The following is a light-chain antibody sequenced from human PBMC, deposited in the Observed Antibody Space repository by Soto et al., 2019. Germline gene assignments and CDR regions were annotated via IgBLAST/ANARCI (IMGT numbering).Light chain of an antibody. V-gene: IGKV2-24*01. J-gene: IGKJ1*01. CDR3: MQATQYTRT. CDR2: KIS. CDR1: QSLVHSDGHTY. Sequence: DIVMTQTPLSSRVTLGQPASISRRSSQSLVHSDGHTYLSWLHQRPGQPPRALIYKISSRFSGGPGRFRGSGAGTDFTLKISRVEAEDVGVYYRMQATQYTRTFGQGTKGDIK.